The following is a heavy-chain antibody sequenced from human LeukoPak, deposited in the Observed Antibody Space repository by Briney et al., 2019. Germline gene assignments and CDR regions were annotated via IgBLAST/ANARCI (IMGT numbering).Heavy chain of an antibody. Sequence: ASVKVSCKASGGTFSSYAITWVRQAPGQGLEWMGRIIPILGIANYAQKFQGRVTMTADQSTSTAYTELSSLRSEDTAVYYCARAMATIAYIYYSDYWGQGTLVSVSS. CDR1: GGTFSSYA. D-gene: IGHD5-24*01. V-gene: IGHV1-69*04. CDR3: ARAMATIAYIYYSDY. CDR2: IIPILGIA. J-gene: IGHJ4*02.